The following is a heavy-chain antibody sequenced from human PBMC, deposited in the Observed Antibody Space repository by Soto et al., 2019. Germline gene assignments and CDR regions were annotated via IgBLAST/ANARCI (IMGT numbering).Heavy chain of an antibody. CDR1: GFTFSSYA. D-gene: IGHD2-2*01. J-gene: IGHJ4*02. CDR2: ISGSGGST. Sequence: GGSLRLSCAASGFTFSSYAMSWVRQAPGKGLEWVSAISGSGGSTYYADSVKGRFTISRDNSKNTLYLQMNSLRAEDTAVYYCAKDRDALGWLWGTSFDYWGQGTLVTVSS. V-gene: IGHV3-23*01. CDR3: AKDRDALGWLWGTSFDY.